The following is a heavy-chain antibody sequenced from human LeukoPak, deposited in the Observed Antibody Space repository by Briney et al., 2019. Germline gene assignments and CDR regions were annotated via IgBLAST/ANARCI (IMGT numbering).Heavy chain of an antibody. D-gene: IGHD5-12*01. CDR3: ARGHGGYIDS. V-gene: IGHV6-1*01. J-gene: IGHJ4*02. CDR1: GDSVSSNSAA. Sequence: SQTLSLTCAISGDSVSSNSAAWNWIRQSPSRGLEWLGRTYYRSKWYDAYAESVKGRITIKPDTSRNQFSLQLDPVTPEDTAVYYCARGHGGYIDSWGQGTLVTVSS. CDR2: TYYRSKWYD.